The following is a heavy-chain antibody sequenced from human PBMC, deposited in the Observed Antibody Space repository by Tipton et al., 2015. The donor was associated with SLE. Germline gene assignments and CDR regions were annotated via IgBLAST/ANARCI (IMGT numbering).Heavy chain of an antibody. CDR3: ARQSYYDSSGYKRVFDY. D-gene: IGHD3-22*01. V-gene: IGHV4-38-2*02. CDR1: GYSISSDYY. J-gene: IGHJ4*02. Sequence: TLSLTCTVSGYSISSDYYWGWIRQPPGKGLEWIGSVSHGGSTYYNPSLNSRVTMSVDTSQNQFSLNLSSVTAADTAVYYCARQSYYDSSGYKRVFDYWGQGTLVTVSS. CDR2: VSHGGST.